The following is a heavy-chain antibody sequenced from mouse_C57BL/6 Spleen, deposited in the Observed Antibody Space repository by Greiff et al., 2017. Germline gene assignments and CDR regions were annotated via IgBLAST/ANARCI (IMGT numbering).Heavy chain of an antibody. J-gene: IGHJ1*03. V-gene: IGHV1-53*01. Sequence: QVQLQQPGTELVKPGASVKLSCKASGYTFTSYWMHWVKQRPGQGLEWIGNINPSNGGTNYNEKFKSKATLTVDKSSSTAYMQLSSLTSEDSAVYYCARPVYYDYDEWYCDVWGTGTTVTVSS. CDR3: ARPVYYDYDEWYCDV. D-gene: IGHD2-4*01. CDR1: GYTFTSYW. CDR2: INPSNGGT.